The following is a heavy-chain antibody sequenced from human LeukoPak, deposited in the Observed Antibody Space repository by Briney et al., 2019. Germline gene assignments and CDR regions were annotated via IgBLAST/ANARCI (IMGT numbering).Heavy chain of an antibody. CDR3: AGEEGIAAAADIYYYGMDV. J-gene: IGHJ6*02. V-gene: IGHV1-69*04. Sequence: ASVKVSCKASGGTFSSYAISWVRQAPGQGLEWMGRIIPILGIANYAQKFQGRVTITADKSTSTAYMELSSLRSEDTAVYYCAGEEGIAAAADIYYYGMDVWGQGTTVTVSS. D-gene: IGHD6-13*01. CDR1: GGTFSSYA. CDR2: IIPILGIA.